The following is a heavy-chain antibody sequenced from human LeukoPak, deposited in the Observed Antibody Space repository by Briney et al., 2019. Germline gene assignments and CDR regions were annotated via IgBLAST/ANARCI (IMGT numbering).Heavy chain of an antibody. CDR2: INHSGST. D-gene: IGHD6-13*01. V-gene: IGHV4-34*01. J-gene: IGHJ5*02. Sequence: PSKTLSLTCAVYGGSFSGYYWSWIRQPPGKGLEWIGEINHSGSTNYNPSLKSRVTISVDTSKNQFSLKLSSVTAADTAVYYCARGVAAAGYNWFDPWGQGTLVTVSS. CDR3: ARGVAAAGYNWFDP. CDR1: GGSFSGYY.